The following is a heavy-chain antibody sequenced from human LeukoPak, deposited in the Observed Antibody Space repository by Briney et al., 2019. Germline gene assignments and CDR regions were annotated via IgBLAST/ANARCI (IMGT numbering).Heavy chain of an antibody. CDR2: VYSGDPNP. CDR1: GYSFTTRW. CDR3: ARQLAPAPNAFDI. V-gene: IGHV5-51*01. Sequence: GESLKISCKASGYSFTTRWIGWVRQMPGKGLEWMGIVYSGDPNPKYSPPFQGQVTISADKFMSSAYLQWSSLKASDTAMYFCARQLAPAPNAFDIWGQGTMVSVSS. J-gene: IGHJ3*02. D-gene: IGHD2-15*01.